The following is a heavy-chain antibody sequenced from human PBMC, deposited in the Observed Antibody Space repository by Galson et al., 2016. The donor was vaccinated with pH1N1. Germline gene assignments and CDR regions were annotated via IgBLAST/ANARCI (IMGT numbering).Heavy chain of an antibody. J-gene: IGHJ5*02. D-gene: IGHD3-10*01. CDR2: IKQDGSEE. CDR3: ARGRGLDL. V-gene: IGHV3-7*04. CDR1: GFSLETYW. Sequence: SLRLSCAVSGFSLETYWMTWVRQAPGKGLQWVANIKQDGSEENYVESVKGRFTISRDNAKNSLYLQTNSLRVEDTGLYYCARGRGLDLWGQGTLVPVSS.